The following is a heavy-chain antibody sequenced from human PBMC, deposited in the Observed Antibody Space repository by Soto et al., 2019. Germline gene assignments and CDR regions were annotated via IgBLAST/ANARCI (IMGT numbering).Heavy chain of an antibody. CDR1: GFTVSSNY. CDR3: ARDSQGSSGYSGMDV. J-gene: IGHJ6*02. D-gene: IGHD3-10*01. CDR2: IYSDGTT. Sequence: GGSLRLSCAASGFTVSSNYMSWVRQAPGKGLEWVSVIYSDGTTYYADSVKGRFTISRDNSKNMLYLQMNSLRAEDTAVYYCARDSQGSSGYSGMDVWGQGTTVTVSS. V-gene: IGHV3-53*01.